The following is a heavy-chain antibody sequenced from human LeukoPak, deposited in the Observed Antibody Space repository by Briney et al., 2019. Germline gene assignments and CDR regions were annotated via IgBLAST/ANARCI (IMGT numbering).Heavy chain of an antibody. CDR1: GGSISGYY. CDR3: AKNEKGSFDY. Sequence: SETLSLTCTVSGGSISGYYWTWIRQPAGKGLEWIGRIYTSGSTNYNPSLNSRVTMSVDTSKNQFSLKLSSLTAADTAVYYCAKNEKGSFDYWGQGTLVTVSS. D-gene: IGHD3-10*01. V-gene: IGHV4-4*07. CDR2: IYTSGST. J-gene: IGHJ4*02.